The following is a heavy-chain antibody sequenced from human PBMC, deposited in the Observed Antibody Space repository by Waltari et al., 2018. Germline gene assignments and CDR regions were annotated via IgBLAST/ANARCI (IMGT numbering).Heavy chain of an antibody. V-gene: IGHV3-23*01. CDR1: GFTFSSYA. CDR3: AKDRVRYSTAPSFDY. J-gene: IGHJ4*02. CDR2: ISGSGGST. D-gene: IGHD4-4*01. Sequence: EVQLLESGGGLVQPGGSLRLSCAASGFTFSSYAMSWVHQAPGKELEWVSAISGSGGSTYYADSVKCRFTISRDHSKNTLYLQMNSLRAEDTAVYYCAKDRVRYSTAPSFDYWGQGTLVTVSS.